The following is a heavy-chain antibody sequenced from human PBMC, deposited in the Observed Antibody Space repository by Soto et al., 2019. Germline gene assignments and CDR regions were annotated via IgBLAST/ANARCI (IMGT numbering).Heavy chain of an antibody. Sequence: VESLKISCEGSAYSFTSYWIGWVRQMPGKGLEYMEAIHPGNSETRYSPSFQGQVTFSADKSISTAYLQWSSLKASDTAMDYCAKPGFRGTSCSFDYGGKGPLVPV. CDR1: AYSFTSYW. CDR2: IHPGNSET. J-gene: IGHJ4*02. CDR3: AKPGFRGTSCSFDY. D-gene: IGHD2-2*01. V-gene: IGHV5-51*01.